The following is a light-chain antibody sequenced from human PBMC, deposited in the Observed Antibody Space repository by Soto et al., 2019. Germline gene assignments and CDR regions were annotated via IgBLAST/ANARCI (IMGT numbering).Light chain of an antibody. J-gene: IGLJ3*02. CDR1: WYNIGKNL. V-gene: IGLV1-47*01. CDR2: MTN. CDR3: AAWDDSLRAWV. Sequence: QSVLTQPPSASGTPGQTVTISCSGGWYNIGKNLGYWYQQLPGTAPKLLIYMTNQRPSGVPDRFSGSKSGSSASLAVSGLRSEVEAVYYCAAWDDSLRAWVFGAGTKLTVL.